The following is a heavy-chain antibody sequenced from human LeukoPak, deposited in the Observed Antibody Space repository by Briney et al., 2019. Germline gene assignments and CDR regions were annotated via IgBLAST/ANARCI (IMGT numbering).Heavy chain of an antibody. CDR1: GFTFSVYT. CDR3: AKGNYDYA. CDR2: ISSSGSTI. D-gene: IGHD3-16*01. Sequence: GGSLRLSCVSSGFTFSVYTMNWVRQAPGKGLEWLSYISSSGSTIKYADSVKGRFTISRDNSKNTLYLQMNSLRAEDTAVYYCAKGNYDYAWGQGTLVTVSS. J-gene: IGHJ5*02. V-gene: IGHV3-48*01.